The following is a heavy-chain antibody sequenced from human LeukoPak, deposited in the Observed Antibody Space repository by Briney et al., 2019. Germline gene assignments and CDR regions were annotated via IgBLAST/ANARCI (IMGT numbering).Heavy chain of an antibody. CDR2: ISYDGSNK. CDR1: GFTFSSYV. Sequence: GGSLRLSCAASGFTFSSYVMHWVRQAPGKGLEWVAVISYDGSNKYYVDSVKGRFTISRDNSKNTLYLQMNSLRAEDTTIYYCAKASGSYPEGVPFDYWGQGTLVTVSS. D-gene: IGHD1-26*01. J-gene: IGHJ4*02. V-gene: IGHV3-30-3*01. CDR3: AKASGSYPEGVPFDY.